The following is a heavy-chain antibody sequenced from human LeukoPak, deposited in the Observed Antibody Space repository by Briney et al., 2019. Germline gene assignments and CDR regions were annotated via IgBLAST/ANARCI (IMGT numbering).Heavy chain of an antibody. Sequence: PGGSLRLSCAASGFTFSSYAMSWVRQAPGKGLEWVSAISGSGGSTYYADSVKGRFTISRDNSKNTLYLQMNSLRAEDTAVYYCAKYSSSTFSLYDAFDIWGQGTMVTVSS. CDR3: AKYSSSTFSLYDAFDI. V-gene: IGHV3-23*01. CDR1: GFTFSSYA. CDR2: ISGSGGST. D-gene: IGHD6-6*01. J-gene: IGHJ3*02.